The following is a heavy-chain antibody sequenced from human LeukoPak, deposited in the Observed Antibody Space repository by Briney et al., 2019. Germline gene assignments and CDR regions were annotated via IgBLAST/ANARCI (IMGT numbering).Heavy chain of an antibody. D-gene: IGHD1-26*01. Sequence: ASVKVSCKASGYTFTNSDIHWVRQAPGQGLEWMGSMNPKSGGTKYAQKFQGRVSMTRDTSISTAYMELASLTSDDTAVYYCARAGGRSWFDPWGQGTLVTVSS. CDR1: GYTFTNSD. J-gene: IGHJ5*02. CDR2: MNPKSGGT. CDR3: ARAGGRSWFDP. V-gene: IGHV1-2*02.